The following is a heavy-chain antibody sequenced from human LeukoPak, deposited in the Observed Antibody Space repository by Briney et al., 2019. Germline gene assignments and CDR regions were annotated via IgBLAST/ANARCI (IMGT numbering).Heavy chain of an antibody. Sequence: PGGSLRLSCAASGFTFSTYAMSWVRQAPGRGLEWVSVISGSGVTTHYADSVKGRFTISGDNSKNTLYLQMNSLRAEDTAVYYCATLAVAGAENAFDFWGLGTMVTVSS. J-gene: IGHJ3*01. CDR1: GFTFSTYA. CDR2: ISGSGVTT. CDR3: ATLAVAGAENAFDF. V-gene: IGHV3-23*01. D-gene: IGHD6-19*01.